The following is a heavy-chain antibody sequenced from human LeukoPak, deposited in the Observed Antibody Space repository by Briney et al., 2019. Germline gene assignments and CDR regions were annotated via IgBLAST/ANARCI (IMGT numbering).Heavy chain of an antibody. D-gene: IGHD5-12*01. CDR2: INSDGSST. CDR1: GFTFSSYW. CDR3: ARKRVGYSGYDYAFDI. V-gene: IGHV3-74*01. Sequence: GGSLRLSCAASGFTFSSYWMHWVRQAPGKGLVWVSRINSDGSSTSYADSVKGRFTISRDNAKNTLYLQMNSLRAEDTAVYYCARKRVGYSGYDYAFDIWGQGTMVTVSS. J-gene: IGHJ3*02.